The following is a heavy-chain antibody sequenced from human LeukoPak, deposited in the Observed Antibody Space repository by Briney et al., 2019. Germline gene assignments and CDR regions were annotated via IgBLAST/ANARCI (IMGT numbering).Heavy chain of an antibody. Sequence: GESLRLSCAASGFTFSDYALIWVRQAPGKGLEWISAIRGTGGTTYYADSVKGRCTISRDNSRNTVYLQMNSLRAEDTALYFCGKDPNGDYVGAFDFWGPGTMVTVSS. J-gene: IGHJ3*01. D-gene: IGHD4-17*01. V-gene: IGHV3-23*01. CDR3: GKDPNGDYVGAFDF. CDR2: IRGTGGTT. CDR1: GFTFSDYA.